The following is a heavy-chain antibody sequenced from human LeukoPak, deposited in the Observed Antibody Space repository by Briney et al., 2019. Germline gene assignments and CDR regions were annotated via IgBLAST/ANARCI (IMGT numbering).Heavy chain of an antibody. CDR1: GVSIYSSSYY. CDR2: IYYSGST. V-gene: IGHV4-39*01. D-gene: IGHD3-22*01. J-gene: IGHJ4*02. CDR3: ARHFYDSSGYYYSDEGVYYFDY. Sequence: NPSETLSLTCTVSGVSIYSSSYYWGWIRQPPGKGLEWIGSIYYSGSTYYNPSLKSRVTISVDTSKNQFSLKLSSVTAADTAVYYCARHFYDSSGYYYSDEGVYYFDYWGQGTLVTVSS.